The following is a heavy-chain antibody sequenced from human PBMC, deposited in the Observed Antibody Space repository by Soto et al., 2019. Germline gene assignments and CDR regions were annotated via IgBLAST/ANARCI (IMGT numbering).Heavy chain of an antibody. Sequence: QVQLVESGGGVVQPGRSLRLSCAASGFTFSSYAMHWVRQAPGKGLEWVAVISYDGSNKYYADSVKGRFTISRDNSKNTLYLQMNSLRAEDTAVYYCARGLEGPGDDAFDIWGQGTMVTVSS. CDR2: ISYDGSNK. V-gene: IGHV3-30-3*01. CDR3: ARGLEGPGDDAFDI. D-gene: IGHD7-27*01. CDR1: GFTFSSYA. J-gene: IGHJ3*02.